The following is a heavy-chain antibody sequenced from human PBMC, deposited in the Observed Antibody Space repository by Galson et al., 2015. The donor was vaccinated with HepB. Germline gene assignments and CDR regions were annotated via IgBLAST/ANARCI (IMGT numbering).Heavy chain of an antibody. CDR1: GFAFSSYG. D-gene: IGHD5-18*01. CDR2: ISYDGSNK. J-gene: IGHJ6*02. Sequence: SLRLSCAASGFAFSSYGMHWVRQAPGKGLEWVVVISYDGSNKYYADSVKGRFTISRDNSKNTLYLQMNSLRAEDTAVYYCAQGRGYSFGTMDVWGQGTTVTVS. V-gene: IGHV3-30*18. CDR3: AQGRGYSFGTMDV.